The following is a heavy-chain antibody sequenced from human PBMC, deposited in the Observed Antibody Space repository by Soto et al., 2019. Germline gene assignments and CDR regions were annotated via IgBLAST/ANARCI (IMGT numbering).Heavy chain of an antibody. CDR3: AKDLGHGGRGGFDI. Sequence: QVQLVESGGGVVQPGRSLRLSCAASGFTFSSYGMHWVRQAPGKGLEWVALISYDGSNKYYADSVKGRFTISRDNYKNTLYLQMNSLRAEDTAVYYCAKDLGHGGRGGFDIWGQGTMVTVSS. CDR1: GFTFSSYG. CDR2: ISYDGSNK. J-gene: IGHJ3*02. D-gene: IGHD7-27*01. V-gene: IGHV3-30*18.